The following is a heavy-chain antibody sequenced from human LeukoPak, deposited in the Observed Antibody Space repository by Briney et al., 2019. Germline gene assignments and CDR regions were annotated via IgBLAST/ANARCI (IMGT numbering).Heavy chain of an antibody. CDR1: GGSISSSSYY. J-gene: IGHJ4*02. Sequence: SETLSLTCTVSGGSISSSSYYWGWIRQPPGKGLEWIGSIYYSGSTYYNPSLKSRVTISVDTSKNQFSLKLSSVTAADTAVYYCARRTLFGELHLNDYWGQGTLVTVSS. CDR3: ARRTLFGELHLNDY. D-gene: IGHD3-10*01. CDR2: IYYSGST. V-gene: IGHV4-39*01.